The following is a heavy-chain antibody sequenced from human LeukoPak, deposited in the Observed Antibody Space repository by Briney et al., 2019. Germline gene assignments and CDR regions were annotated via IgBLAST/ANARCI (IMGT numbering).Heavy chain of an antibody. V-gene: IGHV4-59*12. Sequence: SETLSLTCTVSGGSISSCYWSWIRQPPGKGLEWIGYIYYSGSTNYNPSLKSRVTMSVDTSKNQFSLKLSSVTAADTAVYYCARDRYSSGWYRAEYFQHWGQGTLVTVSS. J-gene: IGHJ1*01. CDR2: IYYSGST. CDR3: ARDRYSSGWYRAEYFQH. D-gene: IGHD6-19*01. CDR1: GGSISSCY.